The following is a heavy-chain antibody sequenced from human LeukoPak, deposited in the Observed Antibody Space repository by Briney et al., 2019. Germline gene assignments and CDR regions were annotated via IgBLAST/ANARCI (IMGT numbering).Heavy chain of an antibody. D-gene: IGHD2-2*01. CDR1: GGSFSGYY. J-gene: IGHJ4*02. CDR2: INHSGST. Sequence: SETLSLTCAVYGGSFSGYYWSWIRRPPGKGLEWIGEINHSGSTNYNPSLKSRVTISVDTSKNQFSLKLSSVTAADTAVYYCARGVKGPGYCSSTSCLEGFDYWGQGTLVTVSS. V-gene: IGHV4-34*01. CDR3: ARGVKGPGYCSSTSCLEGFDY.